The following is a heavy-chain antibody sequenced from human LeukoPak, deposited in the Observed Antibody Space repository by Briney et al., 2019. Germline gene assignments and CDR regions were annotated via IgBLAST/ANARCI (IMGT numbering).Heavy chain of an antibody. V-gene: IGHV3-23*01. CDR2: ISGSGGST. CDR3: AKDRDKLGYAVGSGSLDY. J-gene: IGHJ4*02. Sequence: PGGSLRLSCAASGFTFSSYAMSWVRQAPGKGLEWVSAISGSGGSTYYADSVKGRFTISRDNSKNTLYLQMNSLRAEDTAVYYCAKDRDKLGYAVGSGSLDYWGQGTLVTVSS. CDR1: GFTFSSYA. D-gene: IGHD3-10*01.